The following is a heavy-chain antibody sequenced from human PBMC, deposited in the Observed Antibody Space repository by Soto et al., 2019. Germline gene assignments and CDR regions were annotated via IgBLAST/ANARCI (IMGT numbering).Heavy chain of an antibody. CDR3: ARGIPTVGYYDFWSGSGMDV. CDR1: GFTVSSNY. J-gene: IGHJ6*02. Sequence: PGGSLRLSCAASGFTVSSNYMSWVRQAPGKGLEWVSVIYSGGSTYYADSVKGRFTISRDNSKNTLYLQMNSLRAEDTAVYYCARGIPTVGYYDFWSGSGMDVWGQGTTVTDSS. CDR2: IYSGGST. D-gene: IGHD3-3*01. V-gene: IGHV3-53*01.